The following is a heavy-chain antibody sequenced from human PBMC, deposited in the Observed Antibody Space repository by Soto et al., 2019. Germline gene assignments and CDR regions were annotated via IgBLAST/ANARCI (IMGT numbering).Heavy chain of an antibody. J-gene: IGHJ3*02. CDR3: ARVRSDLYDYIWGSYRYDAFDI. CDR2: IKQDGSEK. CDR1: GFTFSSYW. V-gene: IGHV3-7*01. Sequence: GGSLRLSCAASGFTFSSYWMSWVRQAPGKGLEWVANIKQDGSEKYYVDSVKGRFTISRDNAKNSLYLQMNSLRAEDTAVYYCARVRSDLYDYIWGSYRYDAFDIWGQGTMVTVSS. D-gene: IGHD3-16*02.